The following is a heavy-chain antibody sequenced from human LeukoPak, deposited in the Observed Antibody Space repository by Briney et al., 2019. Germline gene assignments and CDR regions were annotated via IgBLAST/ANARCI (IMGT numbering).Heavy chain of an antibody. CDR3: AKAPPYSSGWFQYYFDY. V-gene: IGHV3-23*01. CDR2: INANSGTT. D-gene: IGHD6-19*01. J-gene: IGHJ4*02. Sequence: GGSLRLSCTASGFAFSVYAMSWLRQPPGKGLEWVSTINANSGTTSYAASVRGRFTISRDNSKNTLYLQMNSLRAEDTALYYCAKAPPYSSGWFQYYFDYWGQGTLVTVSS. CDR1: GFAFSVYA.